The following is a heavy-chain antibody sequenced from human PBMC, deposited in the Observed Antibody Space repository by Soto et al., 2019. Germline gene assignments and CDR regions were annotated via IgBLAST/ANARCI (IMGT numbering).Heavy chain of an antibody. V-gene: IGHV1-8*01. J-gene: IGHJ4*02. Sequence: ASVKVSCKASGYTFRDYDINWVRQASGQGLEWMGWMNPNSGNTAYAQKFQGRVTMTGDTATNTAYMELSSLTSADTAVYYCTRRARIGKQLWLPFASWAQGTLVTVSS. CDR2: MNPNSGNT. CDR3: TRRARIGKQLWLPFAS. D-gene: IGHD3-22*01. CDR1: GYTFRDYD.